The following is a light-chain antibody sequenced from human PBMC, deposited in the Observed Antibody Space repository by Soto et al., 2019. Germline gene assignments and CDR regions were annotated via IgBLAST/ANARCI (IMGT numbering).Light chain of an antibody. CDR2: DVS. V-gene: IGLV2-14*01. CDR3: SSYSSSGTLWV. Sequence: QSALTQPASVSGSPGQSIAIFCIGTSSDIGYDDYVSWYQQHPGKAPKLILYDVSNRPSGVSNRFSGSKSGNTASLTISGLQTEDEADYYCSSYSSSGTLWVFGGGTKVTVL. CDR1: SSDIGYDDY. J-gene: IGLJ3*02.